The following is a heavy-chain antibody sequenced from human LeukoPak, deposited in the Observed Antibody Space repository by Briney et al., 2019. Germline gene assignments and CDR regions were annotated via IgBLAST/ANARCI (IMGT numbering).Heavy chain of an antibody. CDR3: ARDLGLYDYGGNIDY. CDR2: ISGSSRTM. D-gene: IGHD4-23*01. Sequence: GGSLRFSCAASGFTFNTYSMNWVRQAQGKGLEWVSYISGSSRTMYYADSVKGRFTISRDNAKNSLYLQMNSLRAEDTAMYYCARDLGLYDYGGNIDYWGQGTLVTVSS. V-gene: IGHV3-48*04. CDR1: GFTFNTYS. J-gene: IGHJ4*02.